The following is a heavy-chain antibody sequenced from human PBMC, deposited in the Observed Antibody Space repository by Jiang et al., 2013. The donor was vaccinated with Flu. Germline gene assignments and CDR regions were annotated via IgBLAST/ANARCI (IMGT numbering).Heavy chain of an antibody. D-gene: IGHD3-9*01. J-gene: IGHJ4*02. Sequence: KASGYTFSSYGISWVRQAPGQGLEWMGWISAYNGNTNYAQKLQGRVTLTTDTSTSTAYMELRSLRSDDTAVYYCARQGELTSRYFFDYWGQGTLVTVSS. CDR3: ARQGELTSRYFFDY. V-gene: IGHV1-18*01. CDR2: ISAYNGNT. CDR1: GYTFSSYG.